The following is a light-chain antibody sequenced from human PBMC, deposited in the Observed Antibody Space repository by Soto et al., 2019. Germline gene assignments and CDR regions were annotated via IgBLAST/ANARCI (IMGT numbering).Light chain of an antibody. CDR1: QDIRTW. J-gene: IGKJ1*01. Sequence: IQMTQSPSSVSASVGDRVTITCRASQDIRTWLAWYQQKPGNAPKLLIYVVSSLQSGVPSRFSGSGSGTYFTLTISNLQPEDFATYYCLHTDSFPWTFGQGTTVEMK. V-gene: IGKV1-12*01. CDR3: LHTDSFPWT. CDR2: VVS.